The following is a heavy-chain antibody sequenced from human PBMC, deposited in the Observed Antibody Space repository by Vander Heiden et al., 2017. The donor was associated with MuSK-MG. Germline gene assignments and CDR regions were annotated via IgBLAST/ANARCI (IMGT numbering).Heavy chain of an antibody. J-gene: IGHJ4*02. CDR1: GGSINSGDYY. Sequence: QVQLQETGPGLVKPSQTLSLTCTVSGGSINSGDYYWSWIRQPPGKGLEWIGYIYYNGGTQYNPSLQSRVTISLDTSKNQFSLKLISVTTADTAVYYCARDPYYDASGSPYWGQGTLVTVSS. D-gene: IGHD3-22*01. CDR3: ARDPYYDASGSPY. CDR2: IYYNGGT. V-gene: IGHV4-30-4*08.